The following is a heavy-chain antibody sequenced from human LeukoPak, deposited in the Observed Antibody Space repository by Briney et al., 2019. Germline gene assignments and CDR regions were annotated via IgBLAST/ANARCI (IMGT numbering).Heavy chain of an antibody. CDR2: INGGGSII. V-gene: IGHV3-74*01. J-gene: IGHJ3*01. D-gene: IGHD2-21*01. Sequence: GGPLRLPCGVSGFTFRNCCMHWVRQAPGKGLLWVSRINGGGSIISCADSVKGRFTISRDNAENTLYLQVNSLRGEDTALYLCTRLQDPAYWGPRTLVTVSS. CDR3: TRLQDPAY. CDR1: GFTFRNCC.